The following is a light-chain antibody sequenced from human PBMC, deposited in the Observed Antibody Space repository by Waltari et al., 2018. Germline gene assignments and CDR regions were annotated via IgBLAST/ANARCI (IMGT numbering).Light chain of an antibody. CDR1: SSNTGSNT. CDR3: AAWDDRLNGLI. CDR2: SNH. J-gene: IGLJ2*01. V-gene: IGLV1-44*01. Sequence: QSVLTQPPSASGTPGQGVTISCSGSSSNTGSNTFSWYNQLPGTAPKLVIYSNHVRPSGVPDRFSGSKSGTSASLAISGLQSEDEADYYCAAWDDRLNGLIFGGGTKLTVL.